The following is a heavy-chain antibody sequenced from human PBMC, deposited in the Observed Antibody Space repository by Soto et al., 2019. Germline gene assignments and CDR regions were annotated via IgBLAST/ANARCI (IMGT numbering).Heavy chain of an antibody. CDR1: GFTFGSFA. V-gene: IGHV3-23*01. D-gene: IGHD6-13*01. Sequence: GGSLRLSCAASGFTFGSFAVSWVRQAPGKGLEWVSAISGSGGSTYYADSVKGRFTISRDNSKNTLYLQMNSLRAEDTAVYYCAKGGSSWYYWGQGTLVTVSS. J-gene: IGHJ4*02. CDR3: AKGGSSWYY. CDR2: ISGSGGST.